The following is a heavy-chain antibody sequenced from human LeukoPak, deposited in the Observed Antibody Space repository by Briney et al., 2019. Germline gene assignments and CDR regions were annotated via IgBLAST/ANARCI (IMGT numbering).Heavy chain of an antibody. V-gene: IGHV5-51*01. CDR3: ARQEGENYFWSGYAYYFDY. CDR1: GYRFMNYW. J-gene: IGHJ4*02. D-gene: IGHD3-3*01. Sequence: GESLKISFKGSGYRFMNYWIGWVRQMPGKGLEWMGIIYPGDSDTRYSPSFQGQVTISADKSLTTAYLQWSSLKASDTAMYYCARQEGENYFWSGYAYYFDYWGQGTLVTVSS. CDR2: IYPGDSDT.